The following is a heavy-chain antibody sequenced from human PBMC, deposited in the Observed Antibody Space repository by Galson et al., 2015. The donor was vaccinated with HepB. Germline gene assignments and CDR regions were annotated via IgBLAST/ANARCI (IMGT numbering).Heavy chain of an antibody. CDR2: INSDGSST. D-gene: IGHD2-15*01. CDR1: GFTFSSYW. J-gene: IGHJ4*02. CDR3: ARESGCSGGSCYAPHLFDY. V-gene: IGHV3-74*01. Sequence: SLRLSCAASGFTFSSYWMHWVRHAPGKGLVWVSRINSDGSSTSYADSVKGRFTISRDNAKNTLYLQMNSLRAEDTAVYYCARESGCSGGSCYAPHLFDYWGQGTLVTVSS.